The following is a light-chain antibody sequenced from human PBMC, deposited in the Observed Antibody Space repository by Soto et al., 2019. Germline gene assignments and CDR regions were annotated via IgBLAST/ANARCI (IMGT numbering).Light chain of an antibody. CDR1: SSDVGRYNY. CDR2: EVS. V-gene: IGLV2-8*01. CDR3: SSYAGSTPVV. J-gene: IGLJ2*01. Sequence: QSALTQPPSASGSPGQSVTISCTGTSSDVGRYNYVSWYQQHPGKAPKLMIYEVSKRPSGVPDRFSGSKSGNTASLTVSGLQAEDEADYYCSSYAGSTPVVFGGGTKLTVL.